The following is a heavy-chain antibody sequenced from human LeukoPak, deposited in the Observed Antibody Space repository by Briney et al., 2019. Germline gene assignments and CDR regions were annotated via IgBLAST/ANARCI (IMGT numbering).Heavy chain of an antibody. Sequence: SETLSLTCTVPGGSISSGSYYWGWVRQPAGKGLEWIGRIYTSGSTDYNPSLKSRVTISVDTSRNQFSLKLTSVTAADTAVYYCAVSSSTADFDPWGQGTLVTVSS. V-gene: IGHV4-61*02. CDR3: AVSSSTADFDP. D-gene: IGHD6-6*01. CDR2: IYTSGST. J-gene: IGHJ5*02. CDR1: GGSISSGSYY.